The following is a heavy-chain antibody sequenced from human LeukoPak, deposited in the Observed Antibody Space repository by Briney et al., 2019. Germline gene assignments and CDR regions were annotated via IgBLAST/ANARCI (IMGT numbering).Heavy chain of an antibody. V-gene: IGHV4-38-2*01. CDR2: IYHSGST. Sequence: SETLSLTCAVSGYSISSGYYWGWIRQPPGKGLEWIGSIYHSGSTYYNPSLKSRVTISVDTSKNQFSLKLSSVTAADTAVYYCARVNRRLYNWFDPWGQGTLMTVSS. D-gene: IGHD2/OR15-2a*01. J-gene: IGHJ5*02. CDR1: GYSISSGYY. CDR3: ARVNRRLYNWFDP.